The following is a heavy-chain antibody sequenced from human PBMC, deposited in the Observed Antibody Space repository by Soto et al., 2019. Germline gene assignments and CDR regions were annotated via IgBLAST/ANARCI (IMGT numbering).Heavy chain of an antibody. CDR2: IYYSGST. J-gene: IGHJ4*02. D-gene: IGHD3-22*01. CDR3: ARMGYYYDSSGYYEYFDY. Sequence: RKGLEWIGYIYYSGSTNYNPSLKSRVTISVDTSKNQFSLKLSSVTAADTAVYYCARMGYYYDSSGYYEYFDYWGQGTLVTVSS. V-gene: IGHV4-59*01.